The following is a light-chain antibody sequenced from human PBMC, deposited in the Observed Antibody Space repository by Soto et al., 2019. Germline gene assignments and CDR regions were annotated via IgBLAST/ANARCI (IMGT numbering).Light chain of an antibody. CDR1: QSLVHSNGNNY. CDR3: MQALQTPLT. CDR2: LGS. J-gene: IGKJ3*01. Sequence: DIVMTQSPLSLPVTPGEPASISCRSSQSLVHSNGNNYLDWYLQKPGQSPQLLIYLGSNRASGVPDRFSGSGSGTEFTLTISRVEAEDVGVYYCMQALQTPLTFGPGTKVDIK. V-gene: IGKV2-28*01.